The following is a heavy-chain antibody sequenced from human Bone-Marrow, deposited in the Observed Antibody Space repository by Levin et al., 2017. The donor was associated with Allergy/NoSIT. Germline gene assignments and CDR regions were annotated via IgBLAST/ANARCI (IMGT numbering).Heavy chain of an antibody. D-gene: IGHD3-10*02. J-gene: IGHJ4*02. CDR2: VKSRAVGETT. Sequence: PGGSLRLSCAASGFTFTDAWMNWVRQAPGKGLEWVGRVKSRAVGETTEYAAPVKGRFTISRDDSKNTVYLQMNSLKPEDTAVYYCATDMSGRWLNYWGQGSLVIVSS. CDR1: GFTFTDAW. V-gene: IGHV3-15*07. CDR3: ATDMSGRWLNY.